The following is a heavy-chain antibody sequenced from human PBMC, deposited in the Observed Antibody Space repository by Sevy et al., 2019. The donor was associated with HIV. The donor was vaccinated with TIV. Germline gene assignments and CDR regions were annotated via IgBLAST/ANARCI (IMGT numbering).Heavy chain of an antibody. CDR3: ITRPNYDSSGYYYPKFDH. D-gene: IGHD3-22*01. J-gene: IGHJ4*02. Sequence: GGSLRLSCAASGFTFTNAWMSWVRQAPGKGLEWVGGLRSKSDGTTTDYAAPVKGRFTISRDDSKNTVYLQMSGLEIEDTAVYYCITRPNYDSSGYYYPKFDHWGQGTLVTVSS. CDR2: LRSKSDGTTT. V-gene: IGHV3-15*01. CDR1: GFTFTNAW.